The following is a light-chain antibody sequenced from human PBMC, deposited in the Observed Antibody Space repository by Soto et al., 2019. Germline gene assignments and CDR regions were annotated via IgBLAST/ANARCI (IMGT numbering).Light chain of an antibody. CDR2: DVA. V-gene: IGLV2-11*01. CDR1: SSDVGAYNY. Sequence: QSALTQPRSVSESPGQSVTFSCTGTSSDVGAYNYVSWYQQHPGKAPKLMIYDVAKRPSGVPDRFSGSKSGNTASLTISGLQAEDEADYYCCSYAGNYTWVFGGGTQLTVL. CDR3: CSYAGNYTWV. J-gene: IGLJ2*01.